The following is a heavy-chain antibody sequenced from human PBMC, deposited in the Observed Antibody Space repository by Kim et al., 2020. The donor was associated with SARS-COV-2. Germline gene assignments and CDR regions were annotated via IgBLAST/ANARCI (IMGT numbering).Heavy chain of an antibody. CDR2: IYYSGST. J-gene: IGHJ3*02. V-gene: IGHV4-59*13. CDR1: GGSISSYY. CDR3: AAVAGFYDAFDI. Sequence: SETLSLTCTVSGGSISSYYWSWIRQPPGKGLEWIGYIYYSGSTNYNPSLKSRVTISVDTSKNQFSLKLSSVTAADTAVYYCAAVAGFYDAFDIWGQGTMV. D-gene: IGHD6-19*01.